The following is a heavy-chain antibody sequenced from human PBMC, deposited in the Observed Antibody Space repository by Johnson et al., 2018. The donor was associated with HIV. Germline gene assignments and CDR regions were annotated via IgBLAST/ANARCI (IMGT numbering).Heavy chain of an antibody. CDR3: ARGRSSTRPSDLGSGAFDI. Sequence: QVQLVESGGGVVQPGRSLRLSCAASGFTFSSYAMHWVRQAPGKGLAWVAVISYDGSNKYYADSVKGRFTISRDNSKNTLYLQMNSLRAEDTAVYYCARGRSSTRPSDLGSGAFDIWGQGTMVTVSS. CDR2: ISYDGSNK. D-gene: IGHD2-2*01. J-gene: IGHJ3*02. CDR1: GFTFSSYA. V-gene: IGHV3-30-3*01.